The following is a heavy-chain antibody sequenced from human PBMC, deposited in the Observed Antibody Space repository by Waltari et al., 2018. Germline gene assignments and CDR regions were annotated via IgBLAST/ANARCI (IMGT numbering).Heavy chain of an antibody. CDR1: GDSIDRSGYY. CDR3: ARPNSSTLGGGFDY. Sequence: QLQLPESGPGLVKPSETLSLTCIVSGDSIDRSGYYWGWIRQPPGKGLEWMGSIYYSGSTFYDPSLKSRVTISVDTSKNHFSLKLSSVTAADTAVYYCARPNSSTLGGGFDYWGQGTLVTVSS. V-gene: IGHV4-39*02. CDR2: IYYSGST. D-gene: IGHD3-16*01. J-gene: IGHJ4*02.